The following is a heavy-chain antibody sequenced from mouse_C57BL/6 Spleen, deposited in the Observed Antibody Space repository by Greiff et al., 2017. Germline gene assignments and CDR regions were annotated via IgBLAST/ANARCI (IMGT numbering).Heavy chain of an antibody. Sequence: VKLMESGAELVKPGASVKLSCKASGYTFTEYTIHWVKQRSGQGLEWIGWFYPGSGSIKYNEKFKEKATLTADKSSSTVYMELSRLTSEDSAVYFCARREDRHRFFAYWGQGTLVTVSA. CDR1: GYTFTEYT. CDR3: ARREDRHRFFAY. CDR2: FYPGSGSI. V-gene: IGHV1-62-2*01. J-gene: IGHJ3*01.